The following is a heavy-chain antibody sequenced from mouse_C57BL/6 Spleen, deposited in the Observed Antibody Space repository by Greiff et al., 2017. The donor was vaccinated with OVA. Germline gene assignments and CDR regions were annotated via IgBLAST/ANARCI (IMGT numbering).Heavy chain of an antibody. CDR2: IHPSDSDT. CDR1: GYTFTSYW. Sequence: QVQLQQPGAELVKPGASVKVSCKASGYTFTSYWMHWVKQRPGQGLEWIGRIHPSDSDTNYNQKFKGKATLTVDKSSSTAYMQLSSLTSEDSAVYYCAFITTVVATDWYFDVWGTGTTVTVSS. J-gene: IGHJ1*03. V-gene: IGHV1-74*01. CDR3: AFITTVVATDWYFDV. D-gene: IGHD1-1*01.